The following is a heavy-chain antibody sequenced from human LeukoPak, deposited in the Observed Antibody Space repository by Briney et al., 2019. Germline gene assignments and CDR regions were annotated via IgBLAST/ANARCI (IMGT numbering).Heavy chain of an antibody. CDR1: GFTFNSYG. J-gene: IGHJ6*03. CDR3: AKGPYDFWSGYYMSYYYYYMDV. CDR2: IRYDGSKI. V-gene: IGHV3-30*02. D-gene: IGHD3-3*01. Sequence: PGGSLRLSCAASGFTFNSYGMHWVRQAPGKGLEGVAFIRYDGSKIYYADSVKGRFTISRDNSKNTLYLQMNSLRAEDTAVYYCAKGPYDFWSGYYMSYYYYYMDVWGKGTTVTASS.